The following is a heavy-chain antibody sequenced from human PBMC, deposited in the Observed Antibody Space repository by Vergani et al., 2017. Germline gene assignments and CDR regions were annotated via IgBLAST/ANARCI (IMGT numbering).Heavy chain of an antibody. D-gene: IGHD3-22*01. CDR2: IIPIFGTT. J-gene: IGHJ4*02. CDR3: ARSSGYYSYYFDF. V-gene: IGHV1-69*13. CDR1: GYTFTNYG. Sequence: QVQLVQSGAEVKKPGASVRVSCKASGYTFTNYGVSWVRQAPGQGLEWMGRIIPIFGTTSYAQKFQGRVTILADESTSTAYMELSSLRSEDTAVYYCARSSGYYSYYFDFWGQGTLVTVSS.